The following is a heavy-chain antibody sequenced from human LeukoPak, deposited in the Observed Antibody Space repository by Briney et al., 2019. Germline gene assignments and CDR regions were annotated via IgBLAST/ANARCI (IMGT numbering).Heavy chain of an antibody. Sequence: SETLSLTCTVSGGSLSSGSYYWGWIREPPGKGLEGIGYIYYSGSTNYNPSLKSRVTISVDTSKNQFSLKLSSVTAADTAVYYCARHFPGIAAPGPNFDYWGQGTLVTVSS. J-gene: IGHJ4*02. V-gene: IGHV4-61*01. CDR2: IYYSGST. D-gene: IGHD6-13*01. CDR3: ARHFPGIAAPGPNFDY. CDR1: GGSLSSGSYY.